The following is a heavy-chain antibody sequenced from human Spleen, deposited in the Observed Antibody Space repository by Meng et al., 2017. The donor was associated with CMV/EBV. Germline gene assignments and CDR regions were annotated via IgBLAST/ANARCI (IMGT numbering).Heavy chain of an antibody. V-gene: IGHV1-69*05. CDR3: ARGPKVTFGGAIIWPLEY. J-gene: IGHJ1*01. CDR2: CIPVFGTP. D-gene: IGHD3-16*01. Sequence: SDYAVSWGRQAPGQGLEGMGGCIPVFGTPEYAQSCQGRVTITTDESTSTAYMELSTLRSEDTAVYFCARGPKVTFGGAIIWPLEYWGQGTLVTVSS. CDR1: SDYA.